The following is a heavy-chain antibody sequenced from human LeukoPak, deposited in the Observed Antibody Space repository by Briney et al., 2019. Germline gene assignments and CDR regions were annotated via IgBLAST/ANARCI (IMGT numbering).Heavy chain of an antibody. V-gene: IGHV4-59*08. D-gene: IGHD3-10*01. Sequence: SETLSLTCIVSGGSIGTYYWSWIRQSPGKGLEWIGYIYVTGSTRYNPYLQSRVTISVDTSRNQFFLKMSSVTAADTAVYYCARHIGGGVEDMDVWGTGTKVTVSS. CDR1: GGSIGTYY. J-gene: IGHJ6*03. CDR2: IYVTGST. CDR3: ARHIGGGVEDMDV.